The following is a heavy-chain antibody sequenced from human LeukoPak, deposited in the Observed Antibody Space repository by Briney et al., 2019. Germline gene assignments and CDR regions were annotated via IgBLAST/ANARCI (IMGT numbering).Heavy chain of an antibody. CDR2: VDHTGST. CDR1: DDSITMYY. J-gene: IGHJ6*03. CDR3: ARGRVSSSTWYSTYYYYFYMDV. D-gene: IGHD1-1*01. Sequence: SETLSLTCTVSDDSITMYYWTWIRQPPGKGLEWIGYVDHTGSTNFNPSLNGRVSISRDTSKNLFSLRLRSVTAADTAVYFCARGRVSSSTWYSTYYYYFYMDVWGKGTTVTVSS. V-gene: IGHV4-59*01.